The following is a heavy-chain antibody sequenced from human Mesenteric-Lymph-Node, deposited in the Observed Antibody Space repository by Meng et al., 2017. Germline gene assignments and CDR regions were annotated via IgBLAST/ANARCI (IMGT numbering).Heavy chain of an antibody. J-gene: IGHJ2*01. D-gene: IGHD5-18*01. Sequence: QVQLQESSPGLVKPSQTLSLTCTVSGSSISSGDYYWSWIRQPPGKGLELIGHIYYSGSTSYNPSLKSRVTISVDTSNNQFSLKLSSVTAADTAVYYCARVGWRQWSFDLWGRGTLVTASS. CDR2: IYYSGST. CDR3: ARVGWRQWSFDL. V-gene: IGHV4-30-4*01. CDR1: GSSISSGDYY.